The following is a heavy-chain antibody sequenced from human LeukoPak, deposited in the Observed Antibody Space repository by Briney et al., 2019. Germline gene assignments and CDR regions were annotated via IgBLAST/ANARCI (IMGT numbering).Heavy chain of an antibody. CDR2: ISSSGSTI. D-gene: IGHD3-3*01. Sequence: GGSLRLSCAASGFTFSDYYMSWIRQAPGKGLEWVSYISSSGSTIYYADSVKGRFTISRDNAKNSLYLQMNSLRAEDTAVYYCARDRGDFWSGYTDFDYWGQGTLVTVSS. CDR3: ARDRGDFWSGYTDFDY. V-gene: IGHV3-11*01. CDR1: GFTFSDYY. J-gene: IGHJ4*02.